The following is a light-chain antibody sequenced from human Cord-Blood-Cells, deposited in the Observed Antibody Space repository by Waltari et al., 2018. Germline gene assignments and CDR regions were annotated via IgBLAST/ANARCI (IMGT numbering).Light chain of an antibody. CDR1: QSVLYSSNNKNY. Sequence: DIVMTQSPDSLAVSLGERATINCKSSQSVLYSSNNKNYLACYQQKPGQPPKRLIYWASTRESGVPARFRGSGSETAYTLSIGSLRAAAVAVYCCQQYYSTPCTFDHGSTLEIK. CDR2: WAS. V-gene: IGKV4-1*01. CDR3: QQYYSTPCT. J-gene: IGKJ2*02.